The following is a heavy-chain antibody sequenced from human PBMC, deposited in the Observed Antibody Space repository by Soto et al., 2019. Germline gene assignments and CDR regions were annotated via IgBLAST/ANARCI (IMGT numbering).Heavy chain of an antibody. J-gene: IGHJ4*02. Sequence: GSLRLSCAASGLTFINYWMSWVRQAPGRGLEWVANIKHDGSEKYYLDSVKGRFTTSRDNAKNSLYLQMNSLRAEDTAVYFCARYLRVVGGSGWYSLDYWGQGTLVTVSS. CDR1: GLTFINYW. CDR3: ARYLRVVGGSGWYSLDY. D-gene: IGHD6-13*01. V-gene: IGHV3-7*05. CDR2: IKHDGSEK.